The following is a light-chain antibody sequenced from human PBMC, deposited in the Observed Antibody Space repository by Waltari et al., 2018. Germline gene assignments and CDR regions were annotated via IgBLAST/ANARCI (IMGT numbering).Light chain of an antibody. CDR3: QEYNNWHRGFT. Sequence: MVLTQSPGTLSVSLGERATLSCGASQRISTNLAWYQQKPGQAPRLLMSDASARATGIPARFSGSGSGTEFTLTISSLQPEDSAVYYCQEYNNWHRGFTFGPGTKLEIK. CDR2: DAS. J-gene: IGKJ3*01. CDR1: QRISTN. V-gene: IGKV3-15*01.